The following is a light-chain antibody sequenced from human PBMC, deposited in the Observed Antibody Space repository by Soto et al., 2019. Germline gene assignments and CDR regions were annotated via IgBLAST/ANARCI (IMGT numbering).Light chain of an antibody. CDR3: QQYYSAPLT. CDR1: QSLLYSASNKNY. J-gene: IGKJ4*01. Sequence: DIVMTQSPDSLAVSLGERATINCKSSQSLLYSASNKNYLAWYQQKPGQSPKVLIYWASTQETGVPDRFSGSGSGTDFTLTISSLQAEDVAVYYCQQYYSAPLTFGGGTKVEIK. V-gene: IGKV4-1*01. CDR2: WAS.